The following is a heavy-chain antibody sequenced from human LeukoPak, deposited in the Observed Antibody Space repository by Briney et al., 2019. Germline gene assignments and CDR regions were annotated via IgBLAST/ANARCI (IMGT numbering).Heavy chain of an antibody. Sequence: GSLRLSCAASGFTFSSYAMHWVRQAPGKGLEYVSAISSNGGSTYYANSVKGRFTISRDNSKNTLYLQMGSLRAEDMAVYYCARDSGYGDLDYWGQGTLVTVSS. J-gene: IGHJ4*02. D-gene: IGHD4-17*01. CDR1: GFTFSSYA. V-gene: IGHV3-64*01. CDR2: ISSNGGST. CDR3: ARDSGYGDLDY.